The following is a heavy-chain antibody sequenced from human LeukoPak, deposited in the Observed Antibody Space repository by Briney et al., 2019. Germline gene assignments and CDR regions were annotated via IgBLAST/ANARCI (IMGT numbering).Heavy chain of an antibody. CDR2: ISGSGGST. CDR3: ARDRSLYYYDSSDGTLLDY. CDR1: GFTFSSYG. J-gene: IGHJ4*02. D-gene: IGHD3-22*01. V-gene: IGHV3-23*01. Sequence: GGSLRLSCAASGFTFSSYGMSWVRQAPGKGLEWVSGISGSGGSTYYADSVKGRFTISRDNAKNSLYLQMNSLRAEDTAVYYCARDRSLYYYDSSDGTLLDYWGQGTLVTVSS.